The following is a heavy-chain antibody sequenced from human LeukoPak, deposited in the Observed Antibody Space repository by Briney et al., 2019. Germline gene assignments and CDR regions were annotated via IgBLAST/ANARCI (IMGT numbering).Heavy chain of an antibody. CDR1: AGSFSGYY. V-gene: IGHV4-34*01. CDR3: ARAPPNNYDFWSGYSREGYYFDY. J-gene: IGHJ4*02. CDR2: INHSGST. D-gene: IGHD3-3*01. Sequence: SETLSLTCANYAGSFSGYYWSWIRQPPGKGLEWIGEINHSGSTNYNPSLKSRVTISVDTSKNQFSLKLSSVTAADTAVYYCARAPPNNYDFWSGYSREGYYFDYWGQGTLVTVSS.